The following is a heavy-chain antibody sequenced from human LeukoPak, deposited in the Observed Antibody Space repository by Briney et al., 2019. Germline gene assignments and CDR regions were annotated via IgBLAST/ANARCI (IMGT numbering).Heavy chain of an antibody. Sequence: ASVKVSCKASGYTFTHCDIHWVRQTTGQGLEWMGWINPNGGNTGYGQSFQGRITMTRDISIGTAYMELSNLTSEDTAIYYCTRGSSGRRDNWGQGTLVTVSA. J-gene: IGHJ4*02. CDR2: INPNGGNT. V-gene: IGHV1-8*01. D-gene: IGHD6-19*01. CDR1: GYTFTHCD. CDR3: TRGSSGRRDN.